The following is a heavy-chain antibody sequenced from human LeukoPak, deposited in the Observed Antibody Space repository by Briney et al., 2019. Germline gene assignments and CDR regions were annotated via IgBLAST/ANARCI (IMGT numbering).Heavy chain of an antibody. CDR1: GFSFSTYE. Sequence: GGSLRLSCAASGFSFSTYEMNWVRQAPGKGLEWVSTISGSGGSTYYADSVKGRFTISRDNSENTLYLQMNSLRAEDTAVYYCAKMVHTEQWLVPFDYWGQGTLVTVSS. V-gene: IGHV3-23*01. J-gene: IGHJ4*02. CDR2: ISGSGGST. CDR3: AKMVHTEQWLVPFDY. D-gene: IGHD6-19*01.